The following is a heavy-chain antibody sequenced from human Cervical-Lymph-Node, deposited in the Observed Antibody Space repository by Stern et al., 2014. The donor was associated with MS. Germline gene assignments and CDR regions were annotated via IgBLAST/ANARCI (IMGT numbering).Heavy chain of an antibody. V-gene: IGHV1-46*01. CDR1: GYTFTSYY. CDR2: INPDAGGT. J-gene: IGHJ4*02. CDR3: ARDPSTTTPLYYFDY. Sequence: QMQLVQSGAEVRKPGASVKVSCKASGYTFTSYYLNWVRQAPGQGPEWMGIINPDAGGTDYGEKFQGRVTMSRDTSTNTVYMELSSLRSDDTAIYYCARDPSTTTPLYYFDYWGQGTLITVSS. D-gene: IGHD5/OR15-5a*01.